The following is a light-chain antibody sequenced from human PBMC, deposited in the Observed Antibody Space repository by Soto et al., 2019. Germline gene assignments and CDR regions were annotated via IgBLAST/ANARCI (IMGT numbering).Light chain of an antibody. Sequence: EIVLTQSPGTLSLSPGERATLSCRASQSVSSSYLAWYQQNRGQAPRLLIYGASSRAPGIPDRVGGSGSGTDFTLTISRLEPDDFAVYCCQQYGSSRWTFCQGTKGEIK. CDR3: QQYGSSRWT. V-gene: IGKV3-20*01. CDR1: QSVSSSY. J-gene: IGKJ1*01. CDR2: GAS.